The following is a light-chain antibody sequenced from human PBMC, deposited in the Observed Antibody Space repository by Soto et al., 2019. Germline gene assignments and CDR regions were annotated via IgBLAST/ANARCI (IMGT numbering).Light chain of an antibody. CDR2: GAS. Sequence: EIVMTQSPATLSVSPGERATRSCRASQSVSSNLAWYQQKPGQAPRLLIYGASTRATGIPARFSGSGSGTEFTLTISSLQSEDFSVYYCQQYNNWNTFGQGTKLVIK. J-gene: IGKJ2*01. CDR1: QSVSSN. CDR3: QQYNNWNT. V-gene: IGKV3-15*01.